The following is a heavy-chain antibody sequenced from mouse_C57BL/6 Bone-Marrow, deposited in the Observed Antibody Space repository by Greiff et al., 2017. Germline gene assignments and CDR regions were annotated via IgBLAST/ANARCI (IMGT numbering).Heavy chain of an antibody. CDR3: TKLVYAMDY. D-gene: IGHD4-1*01. CDR2: ISSGGDYI. CDR1: GFTFSSYA. J-gene: IGHJ4*01. Sequence: EVKVVESGEGLVKPGGSLKLSCAASGFTFSSYAMSWVRQTTEKRLEWVAYISSGGDYIYYADTVKGRFTISRDNARNTLYLQMSSLKYDDTAMYYCTKLVYAMDYWGQGTSVTVSS. V-gene: IGHV5-9-1*02.